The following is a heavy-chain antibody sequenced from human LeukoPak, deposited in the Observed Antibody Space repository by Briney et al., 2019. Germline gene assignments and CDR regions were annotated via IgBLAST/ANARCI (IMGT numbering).Heavy chain of an antibody. CDR3: ARTHYYGSGSPFDY. V-gene: IGHV4-39*01. Sequence: SETLSLTCTVSGGSISSSTYYWGWIRRPPGKGLQWVGSIYYSGSTYYSPSLKSRVTISVDTSKNQFSLKLSSVTAADTAVYYCARTHYYGSGSPFDYWGQGTLGTVSS. CDR1: GGSISSSTYY. J-gene: IGHJ4*02. D-gene: IGHD3-10*01. CDR2: IYYSGST.